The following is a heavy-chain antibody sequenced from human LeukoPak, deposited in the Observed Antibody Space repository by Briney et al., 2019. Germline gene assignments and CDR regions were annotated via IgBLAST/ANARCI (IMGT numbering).Heavy chain of an antibody. CDR3: ARHLPNYYDSSGYYYYYGMDV. Sequence: SETLSLTCTVSGGSISSYYWSWIRQPPGKGLEWIGYIYCSGSTNYNPSLKSRVTISVDTSKNQFSLKLSSVTAADTAVYYCARHLPNYYDSSGYYYYYGMDVWGQGTTVTVSS. V-gene: IGHV4-59*08. CDR2: IYCSGST. D-gene: IGHD3-22*01. CDR1: GGSISSYY. J-gene: IGHJ6*02.